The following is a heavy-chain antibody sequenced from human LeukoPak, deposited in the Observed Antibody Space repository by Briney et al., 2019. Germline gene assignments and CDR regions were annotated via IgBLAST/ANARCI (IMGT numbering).Heavy chain of an antibody. CDR3: ARAGYCSGGSCYGTVVDAFDI. CDR1: GYTFTGYY. J-gene: IGHJ3*02. V-gene: IGHV1-2*02. CDR2: INPNSGGT. D-gene: IGHD2-15*01. Sequence: GASVKVSCKASGYTFTGYYMHWVRQAPGQGLEWTGWINPNSGGTNYAQKFQGRVTMTRDTSISTAYMELSRLRSDDTAVYYCARAGYCSGGSCYGTVVDAFDIWGQGTMVTVSS.